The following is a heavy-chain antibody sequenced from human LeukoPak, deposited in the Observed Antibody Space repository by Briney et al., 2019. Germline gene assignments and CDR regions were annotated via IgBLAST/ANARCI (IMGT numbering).Heavy chain of an antibody. CDR1: GGSITQTNY. Sequence: PSETLSLTCDVSGGSITQTNYRTFVRQPPGKGLEWIGEVNLQGSTNCNPSLMGRVAISVDTSENHVSLQLTSVTAADTAVYYCAREGGTYRPLDYSGQGTLVTVS. V-gene: IGHV4-4*02. J-gene: IGHJ4*02. CDR2: VNLQGST. CDR3: AREGGTYRPLDY. D-gene: IGHD1-1*01.